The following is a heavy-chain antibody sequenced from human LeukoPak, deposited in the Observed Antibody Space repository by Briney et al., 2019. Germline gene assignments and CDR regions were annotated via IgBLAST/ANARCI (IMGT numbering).Heavy chain of an antibody. Sequence: GGSLRLSCAASGFTFSSYGMHWVRQAPGKGLEWVAFIRYDGSNKYNASSVEGRFTISRDNSKNTLHLQMNSLRAEDTAVYYCARESHDSSGYFYFDCWGQGTLVTVSS. CDR3: ARESHDSSGYFYFDC. D-gene: IGHD3-22*01. J-gene: IGHJ4*02. V-gene: IGHV3-30*02. CDR2: IRYDGSNK. CDR1: GFTFSSYG.